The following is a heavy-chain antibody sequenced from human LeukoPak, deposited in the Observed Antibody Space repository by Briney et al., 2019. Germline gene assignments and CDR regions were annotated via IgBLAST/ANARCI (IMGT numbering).Heavy chain of an antibody. J-gene: IGHJ4*02. CDR1: GFTFSSYE. D-gene: IGHD4-23*01. V-gene: IGHV3-48*03. CDR2: ISSSGSTI. CDR3: ARGEDYGGSFDY. Sequence: PGGSLRLSCAASGFTFSSYEMNWVRQAPGKGLEWVSYISSSGSTIYYADSVKGRFTISRDNAKNSLYLQMNSLRAEDTAVYYCARGEDYGGSFDYWGQGTLVTVSS.